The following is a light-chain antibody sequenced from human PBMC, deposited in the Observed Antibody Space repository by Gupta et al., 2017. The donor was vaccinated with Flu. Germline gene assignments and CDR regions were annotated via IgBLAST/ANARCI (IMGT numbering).Light chain of an antibody. Sequence: QSVLTQPPSASGTPGQRVTMSCSGSSSNTENNDVYWYQQPPGTAPKLLIARHYQRPSGVPDRLSGSKSGTSASLAISGLRSEDEADYYCAAWDDSLSSWVFGGGTKLTVL. V-gene: IGLV1-47*01. CDR3: AAWDDSLSSWV. CDR1: SSNTENND. J-gene: IGLJ3*02. CDR2: RHY.